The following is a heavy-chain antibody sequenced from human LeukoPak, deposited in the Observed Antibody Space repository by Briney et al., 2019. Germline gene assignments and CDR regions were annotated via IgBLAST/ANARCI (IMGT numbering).Heavy chain of an antibody. CDR3: ARHAAVGAPGGDAFDI. CDR1: GGSISSSSYY. Sequence: SETLSLTCTVSGGSISSSSYYWGWIRQPPGKGLEWIGSIYYSGSTYYNPSLKSRVTISVDTSKNQFSLKLSSVTAADTAVYYCARHAAVGAPGGDAFDIWGQGTMVTVSS. D-gene: IGHD1-26*01. J-gene: IGHJ3*02. V-gene: IGHV4-39*01. CDR2: IYYSGST.